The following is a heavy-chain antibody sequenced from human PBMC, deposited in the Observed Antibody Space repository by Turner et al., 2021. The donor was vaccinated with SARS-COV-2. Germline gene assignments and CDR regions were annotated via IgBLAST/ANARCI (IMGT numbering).Heavy chain of an antibody. Sequence: QVQLVQSGAEVKTPGASVRVSCKVSGYTLTELSMHWVRQAPGKGLEWMGGFDPEDGETIYAQKFQGRVTMTEDTSTDTAYMELSSLRSEDTVVYYCATTLVTLIGDWYFDLWGRGTLVTVSS. CDR2: FDPEDGET. CDR1: GYTLTELS. D-gene: IGHD3-22*01. J-gene: IGHJ2*01. CDR3: ATTLVTLIGDWYFDL. V-gene: IGHV1-24*01.